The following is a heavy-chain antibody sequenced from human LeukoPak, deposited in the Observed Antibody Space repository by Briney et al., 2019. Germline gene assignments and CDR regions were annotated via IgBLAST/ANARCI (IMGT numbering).Heavy chain of an antibody. CDR3: ARVDSSGWYDFVDY. CDR1: GYTFTCYY. V-gene: IGHV1-2*02. Sequence: ASVKVSCKASGYTFTCYYMHWVRQAPGQGLEWMGWINPNSGGTNYAQKFQGRVTMTRDTSISTAYMELSRLRSDDTAVYYCARVDSSGWYDFVDYWGQGTLVTVSS. D-gene: IGHD6-19*01. CDR2: INPNSGGT. J-gene: IGHJ4*02.